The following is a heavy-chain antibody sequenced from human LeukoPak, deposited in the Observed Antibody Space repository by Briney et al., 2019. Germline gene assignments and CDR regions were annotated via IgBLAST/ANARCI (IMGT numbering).Heavy chain of an antibody. CDR3: ARERVYPNWFDP. V-gene: IGHV4-30-4*08. J-gene: IGHJ5*02. D-gene: IGHD5/OR15-5a*01. CDR1: GGSISSGDYY. CDR2: IYYSGST. Sequence: SQTLSLTCTVSGGSISSGDYYWSWIRQPPGKGLEWIGYIYYSGSTYYNPSLKSRVTISVDTSKNQFSLKLSSVTAADMAVYYCARERVYPNWFDPWGQGTLVTVSS.